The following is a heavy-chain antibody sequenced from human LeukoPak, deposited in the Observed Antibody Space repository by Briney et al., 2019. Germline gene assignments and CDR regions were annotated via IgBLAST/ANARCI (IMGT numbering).Heavy chain of an antibody. J-gene: IGHJ4*02. D-gene: IGHD6-19*01. CDR3: AKVSNGWPYFFDS. CDR1: GGSVSSISYY. V-gene: IGHV4-61*01. Sequence: PSETLSLTCTVSGGSVSSISYYWTWIRQSPGKGLEWIGHIYQNGSTNYFPSLETRLTISLDTSKNQFSPKLSSVTAADTAVYSFAKVSNGWPYFFDSWGQGVQVTVSS. CDR2: IYQNGST.